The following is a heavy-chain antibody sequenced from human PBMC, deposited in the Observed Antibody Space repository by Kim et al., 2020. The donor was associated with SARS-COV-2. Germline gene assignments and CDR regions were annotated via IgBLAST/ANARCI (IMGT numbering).Heavy chain of an antibody. CDR1: GYTFTGYY. Sequence: ASVKVSCKASGYTFTGYYMHWVRQAPGQGLEWMGWINPNSGGTNYAQKFQGRVTMTRDTSISTAYMELSRLRSDDTAVYYCARASWIGSSSSEWFDPWGQGTLVTVSS. CDR2: INPNSGGT. J-gene: IGHJ5*02. V-gene: IGHV1-2*02. D-gene: IGHD6-6*01. CDR3: ARASWIGSSSSEWFDP.